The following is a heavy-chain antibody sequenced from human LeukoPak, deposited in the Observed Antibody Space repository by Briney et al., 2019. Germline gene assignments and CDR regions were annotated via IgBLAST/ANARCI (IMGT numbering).Heavy chain of an antibody. CDR2: ISWNSGSI. CDR1: GFTFDDYA. J-gene: IGHJ4*02. CDR3: AKGTYYYDGSGYSPTGDYFDY. V-gene: IGHV3-9*01. D-gene: IGHD3-22*01. Sequence: GGSLRLSCAASGFTFDDYAIHWVRQAPGKGLEWVSGISWNSGSIGYADSVKGRFTISRDNAKNSLYLQMNSLRAEDTALYYCAKGTYYYDGSGYSPTGDYFDYWGQGTLVTVSS.